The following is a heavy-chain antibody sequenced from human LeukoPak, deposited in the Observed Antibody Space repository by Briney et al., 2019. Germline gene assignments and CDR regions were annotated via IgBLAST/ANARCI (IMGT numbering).Heavy chain of an antibody. CDR3: ASRVDTPHTYDSSGSDAFDI. V-gene: IGHV3-21*01. CDR1: GFTFSCYS. CDR2: ISSSSSYI. Sequence: GGPLRLFCSASGFTFSCYSVNWLRQAPGKGLEVCSSISSSSSYIYYAASVKGRFIISSDNAQNSLYLQMSSLRADDAMVYFCASRVDTPHTYDSSGSDAFDIWGQGTMVTVSS. J-gene: IGHJ3*02. D-gene: IGHD3-22*01.